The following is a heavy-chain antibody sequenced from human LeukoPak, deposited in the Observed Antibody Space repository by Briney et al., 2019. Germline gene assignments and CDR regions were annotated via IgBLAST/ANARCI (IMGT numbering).Heavy chain of an antibody. J-gene: IGHJ5*02. V-gene: IGHV4-34*01. D-gene: IGHD3-10*01. CDR1: GGSFSGYY. Sequence: SSETLSLTCAVYGGSFSGYYWSWIRQPPGKGLEWIGEINHSGSTNYNPSLKSRVTISVDTSKNQFSLKLSSVTAADTAVYYCTRGHPGVVRGTNWFDPWGQGTLVTVSS. CDR2: INHSGST. CDR3: TRGHPGVVRGTNWFDP.